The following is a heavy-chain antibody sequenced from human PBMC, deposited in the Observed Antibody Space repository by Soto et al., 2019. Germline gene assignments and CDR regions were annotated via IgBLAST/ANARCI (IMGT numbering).Heavy chain of an antibody. D-gene: IGHD2-21*01. CDR3: AKDLFPTSGQRFLFES. CDR1: GFMFSTYA. CDR2: ILHDETP. V-gene: IGHV3-23*01. Sequence: PGGSLRLSCAASGFMFSTYAMTWVRQAPGRGLEWVSTILHDETPFYTDSVKGRFTISRDNVRGTLYLQMNGLRVEDAALYYCAKDLFPTSGQRFLFESWGQGTLVTVSS. J-gene: IGHJ4*02.